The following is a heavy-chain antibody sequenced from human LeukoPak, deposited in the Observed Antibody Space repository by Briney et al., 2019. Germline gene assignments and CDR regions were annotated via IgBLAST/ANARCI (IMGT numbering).Heavy chain of an antibody. Sequence: PSETLSLTCTVSGGSISSSNFYWGWIRQSPGKGLEWIGSIYYSGSTYYNASLKSRVTISVDTSKNQFSLRLSPVTATDTAVYYCARRRGVYYFDYWGQGTLVTVSS. V-gene: IGHV4-39*01. CDR3: ARRRGVYYFDY. CDR2: IYYSGST. J-gene: IGHJ4*02. CDR1: GGSISSSNFY. D-gene: IGHD3-10*01.